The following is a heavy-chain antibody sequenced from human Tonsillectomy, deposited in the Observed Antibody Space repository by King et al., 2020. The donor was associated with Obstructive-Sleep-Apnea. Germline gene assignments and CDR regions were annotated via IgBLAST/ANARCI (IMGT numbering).Heavy chain of an antibody. CDR1: GGSISNRNYY. D-gene: IGHD5-24*01. CDR2: VYYSGNT. J-gene: IGHJ6*02. Sequence: QLQESGPGLVKPSETLSLTCTVSGGSISNRNYYWGWIRQPPGKGLEWIGSVYYSGNTYFNPSLKSPVTISVDTSKNQFSLKLNSVTAADTAVYYCARDKSSTIYGMDVWGQGTTVTVSS. V-gene: IGHV4-39*07. CDR3: ARDKSSTIYGMDV.